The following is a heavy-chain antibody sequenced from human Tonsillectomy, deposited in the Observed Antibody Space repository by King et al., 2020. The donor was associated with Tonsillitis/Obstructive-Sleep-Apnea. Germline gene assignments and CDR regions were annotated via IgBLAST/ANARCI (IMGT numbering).Heavy chain of an antibody. CDR3: ASGRLHLGELSSVDY. J-gene: IGHJ4*02. D-gene: IGHD3-16*02. V-gene: IGHV1-46*01. CDR2: NNPSGGNT. CDR1: GYSFTSYY. Sequence: VQQVESGAEVKKPGASVKVSCKASGYSFTSYYMHWVRQAPGQGLEWMGINNPSGGNTNYAQKFQGRVTMTRDTSTSTVYMELSSLRSEDTAVYYCASGRLHLGELSSVDYWGQGTLVTVSS.